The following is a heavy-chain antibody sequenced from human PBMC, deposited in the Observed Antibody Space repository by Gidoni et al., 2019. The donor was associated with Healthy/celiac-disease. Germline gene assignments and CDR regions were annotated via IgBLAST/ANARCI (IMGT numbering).Heavy chain of an antibody. J-gene: IGHJ4*02. D-gene: IGHD1-26*01. V-gene: IGHV3-21*01. CDR1: GFTFRRYS. Sequence: EVQLVESGGGLVKPGGSLRLSCAASGFTFRRYSMNWVRQAPGKGLEWVSSISSSSSYIYYADSVKGRFTISRDNAKNSLYLQMNSLRAEDTAVYYCARGIPQLGATDGASSYWGQGTLVTVSS. CDR3: ARGIPQLGATDGASSY. CDR2: ISSSSSYI.